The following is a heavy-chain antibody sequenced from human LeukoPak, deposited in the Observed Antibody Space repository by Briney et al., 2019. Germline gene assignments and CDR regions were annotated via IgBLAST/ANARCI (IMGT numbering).Heavy chain of an antibody. CDR2: INPSGGST. CDR1: GCTFTSYY. J-gene: IGHJ3*02. D-gene: IGHD3-22*01. CDR3: ARDIYDSSESAFGI. Sequence: ASVKVSCKASGCTFTSYYMHWVRQAPGQGLEWMGIINPSGGSTSYAQKFQGRVTMTRDMSTSTVYMELSSVTAADTAVYYCARDIYDSSESAFGIWGQGTMVTVSS. V-gene: IGHV1-46*01.